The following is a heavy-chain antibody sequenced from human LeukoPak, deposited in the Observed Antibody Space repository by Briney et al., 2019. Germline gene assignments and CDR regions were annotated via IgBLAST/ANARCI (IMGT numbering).Heavy chain of an antibody. CDR3: ARGVVAAAGRTFDF. Sequence: SETLSLTCTVSGGSISSSSYYWGWIRQPPGKGLEWIGYIYNSGSTNYNPSLKSRVTISLDTSKNQFSLKLSSVTAADTAVYYCARGVVAAAGRTFDFWGQGTLVTVSS. D-gene: IGHD6-13*01. CDR1: GGSISSSSYY. J-gene: IGHJ4*02. CDR2: IYNSGST. V-gene: IGHV4-61*05.